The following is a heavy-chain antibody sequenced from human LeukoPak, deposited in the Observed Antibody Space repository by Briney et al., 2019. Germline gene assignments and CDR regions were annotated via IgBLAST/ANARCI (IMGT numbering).Heavy chain of an antibody. Sequence: SETLSLTCPVSGGSISNYYWSWIRQPPGKGLEWVGYIYYSGSTNYNPSLKSRVTISVDTSKNQFSLKLSSVTAADTAVYYCARARYQLLSSLNPDAFDIWGQGTMATVSS. CDR1: GGSISNYY. V-gene: IGHV4-59*01. J-gene: IGHJ3*02. CDR3: ARARYQLLSSLNPDAFDI. CDR2: IYYSGST. D-gene: IGHD2-2*01.